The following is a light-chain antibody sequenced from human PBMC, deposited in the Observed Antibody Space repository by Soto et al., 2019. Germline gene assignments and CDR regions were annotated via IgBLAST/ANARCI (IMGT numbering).Light chain of an antibody. J-gene: IGLJ3*02. CDR2: DVS. V-gene: IGLV2-11*01. CDR1: SSDVGAYNF. CDR3: QTWGSGTRV. Sequence: QSVLTQPRSVSGSPGQSVTISCTGTSSDVGAYNFVSWYQQHPGKAPKVMIYDVSERPSGVPDRFSGSKSGNTASLTISGLQADDEADYYCQTWGSGTRVFGGGTKLTVL.